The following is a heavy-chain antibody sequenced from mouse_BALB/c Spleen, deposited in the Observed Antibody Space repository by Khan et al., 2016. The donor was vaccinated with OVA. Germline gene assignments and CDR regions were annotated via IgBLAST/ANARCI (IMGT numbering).Heavy chain of an antibody. CDR2: IDPANGRT. D-gene: IGHD1-2*01. Sequence: EVQLQESGAELLKPGASVKLSCTGSGFNIKDTYIHWVKQRPEQGLAWIGRIDPANGRTIYDPKFQGTATITADTSSNTAYLHLSSLTSEDTVVYYCAHSLLLYAMDYWGQGTSVTVSS. CDR3: AHSLLLYAMDY. V-gene: IGHV14-3*02. CDR1: GFNIKDTY. J-gene: IGHJ4*01.